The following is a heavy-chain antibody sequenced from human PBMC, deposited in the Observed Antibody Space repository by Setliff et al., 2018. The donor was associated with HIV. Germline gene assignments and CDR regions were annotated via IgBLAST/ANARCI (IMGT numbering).Heavy chain of an antibody. D-gene: IGHD4-4*01. V-gene: IGHV3-49*04. CDR2: IRSKAYGGTT. J-gene: IGHJ2*01. CDR3: TRAAYSRYFDL. Sequence: GVLRLSCTASGFTFGYYALTWVRQAPGKGLEWVGFIRSKAYGGTTEYAASVEGRFTISRDDSKSIAYLQMNSLKTEDTAVYYCTRAAYSRYFDLWGRGTLVTVSS. CDR1: GFTFGYYA.